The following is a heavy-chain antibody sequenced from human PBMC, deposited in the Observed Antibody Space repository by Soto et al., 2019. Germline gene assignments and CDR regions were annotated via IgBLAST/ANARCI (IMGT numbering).Heavy chain of an antibody. CDR2: ISYDGSNK. D-gene: IGHD3-3*01. Sequence: QVQLVESGGGVVQPGKSLRLSCAASGFTFSTHDMHWVRQAPGKGLEWVAVISYDGSNKYYADSVKGRFTISRDNSKHTLYLQMNILRAEDTAVYYCAKCGFGELNNYMDLWGKGTTATVSS. V-gene: IGHV3-30*18. CDR1: GFTFSTHD. CDR3: AKCGFGELNNYMDL. J-gene: IGHJ6*03.